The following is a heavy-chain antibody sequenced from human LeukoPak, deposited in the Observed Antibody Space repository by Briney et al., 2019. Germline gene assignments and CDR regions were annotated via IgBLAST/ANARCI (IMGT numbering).Heavy chain of an antibody. CDR2: IRHTSTPR. CDR3: VRDRPVAAADY. J-gene: IGHJ4*02. Sequence: GGSLRLSCEVSGFTFSDYDMNWVRQAPGKGLEWVSFIRHTSTPRYYADSVKGRFIISRDNARNSLYLQMNSLRVEDTAIYYCVRDRPVAAADYWGQGTLVTVSS. CDR1: GFTFSDYD. D-gene: IGHD6-13*01. V-gene: IGHV3-48*01.